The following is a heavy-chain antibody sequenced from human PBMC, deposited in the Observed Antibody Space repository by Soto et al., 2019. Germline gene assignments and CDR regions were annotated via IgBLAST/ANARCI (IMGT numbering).Heavy chain of an antibody. CDR1: GFTFSSYA. D-gene: IGHD1-26*01. CDR2: ISYDGSNK. Sequence: GGSLRLSCAASGFTFSSYAMHWVRQAPGKGLEWVAVISYDGSNKYYADSVKGRFTISRDNSKNTLYLQMNSLRAEDTAVYYCAREWDWYFDLWGRGTLVTVSS. CDR3: AREWDWYFDL. J-gene: IGHJ2*01. V-gene: IGHV3-30-3*01.